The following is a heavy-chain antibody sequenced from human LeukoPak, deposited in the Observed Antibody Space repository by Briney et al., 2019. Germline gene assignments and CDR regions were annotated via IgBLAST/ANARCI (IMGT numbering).Heavy chain of an antibody. V-gene: IGHV4-39*07. Sequence: SETLSLTCTVSGGSISSSSYYWGWIRQPPGKGLEWIGSIYYSGSTYYNPSLKSRVTISVDTSKNQFSLKLSSVTAADTAVYYCARGSRWALGGYWGQGTLVTVSS. CDR1: GGSISSSSYY. D-gene: IGHD4-23*01. J-gene: IGHJ4*02. CDR2: IYYSGST. CDR3: ARGSRWALGGY.